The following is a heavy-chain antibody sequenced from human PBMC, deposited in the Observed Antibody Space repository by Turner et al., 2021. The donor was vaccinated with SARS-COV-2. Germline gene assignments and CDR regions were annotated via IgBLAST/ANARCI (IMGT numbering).Heavy chain of an antibody. CDR2: KDPEDGET. D-gene: IGHD3-9*01. V-gene: IGHV1-24*01. Sequence: VHLFLSGAEVKKPGASVKVSCKVSGYTLTELSMHWVRQAPGKGREWMGGKDPEDGETIYEKKFQGRVTKTEEKSKDTAKKELSRRRSEETDVDKCAKGGGAIRCFDWLNGMDVGGKGTTVTVSS. J-gene: IGHJ6*04. CDR1: GYTLTELS. CDR3: AKGGGAIRCFDWLNGMDV.